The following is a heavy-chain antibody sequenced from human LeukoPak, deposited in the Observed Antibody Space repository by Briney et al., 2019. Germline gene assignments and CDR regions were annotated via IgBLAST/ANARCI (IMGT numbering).Heavy chain of an antibody. D-gene: IGHD3-22*01. CDR2: ISGSGYST. Sequence: GGSLRLSCAASGFTFSAYAISWVRQAPGKGLEWVSSISGSGYSTYYADSVEGRFTISRDNFKSTLFLQMISMRAEDTAVYSCAKYYYDSSGHYVAALLESWREGTLVTVFS. CDR1: GFTFSAYA. CDR3: AKYYYDSSGHYVAALLES. J-gene: IGHJ5*02. V-gene: IGHV3-23*01.